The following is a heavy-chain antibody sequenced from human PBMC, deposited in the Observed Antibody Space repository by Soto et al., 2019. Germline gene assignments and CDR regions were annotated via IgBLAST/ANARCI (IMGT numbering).Heavy chain of an antibody. CDR1: GGTFSSYT. Sequence: SVKVSCKTSGGTFSSYTISWVRQAPGQGLEWMGRIIPILGIANYAQKFQGRVTITADKSTSTAYMELSSLRSEDTAVYYCATLAVAGTRTFDYWGQGTLVTVSS. J-gene: IGHJ4*02. V-gene: IGHV1-69*02. CDR2: IIPILGIA. D-gene: IGHD6-19*01. CDR3: ATLAVAGTRTFDY.